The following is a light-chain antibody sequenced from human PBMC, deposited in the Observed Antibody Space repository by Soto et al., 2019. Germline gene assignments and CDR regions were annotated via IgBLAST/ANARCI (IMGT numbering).Light chain of an antibody. V-gene: IGLV2-14*01. J-gene: IGLJ1*01. CDR1: SSDVGCYNY. Sequence: QSALTQPASVSGSPGQSITISCTGTSSDVGCYNYVSWYQQHPGKAPKFMIYDVSNRPLGVSNRFSGSKSGNTASLTISGLQAEDEADYYCSSYTTSNTRQIVFGTGTKLTVL. CDR3: SSYTTSNTRQIV. CDR2: DVS.